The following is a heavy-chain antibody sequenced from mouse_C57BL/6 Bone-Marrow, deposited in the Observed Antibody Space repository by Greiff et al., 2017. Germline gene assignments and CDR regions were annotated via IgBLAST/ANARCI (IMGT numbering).Heavy chain of an antibody. CDR2: IDPSDSYT. CDR1: GYTFTSYW. V-gene: IGHV1-69*01. Sequence: QVQLQQPGAELVMPGASVKLSCKASGYTFTSYWMHWVKQRPGQGLEWIGEIDPSDSYTNYNQKFKGKSTLTVDTSSSTAYIPLSSLTSVDSAVYYCTRSNIYGSSLLYWDFDVWGTGTAVTVSS. CDR3: TRSNIYGSSLLYWDFDV. D-gene: IGHD1-1*01. J-gene: IGHJ1*03.